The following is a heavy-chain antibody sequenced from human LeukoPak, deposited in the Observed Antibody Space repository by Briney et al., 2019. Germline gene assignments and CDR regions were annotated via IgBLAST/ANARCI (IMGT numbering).Heavy chain of an antibody. CDR3: ARTPYGDPDAFDI. CDR2: IYSGGST. D-gene: IGHD4-17*01. V-gene: IGHV3-53*01. CDR1: GFTVSSNY. J-gene: IGHJ3*02. Sequence: GGSLRLSCAASGFTVSSNYMSWVRQAPGKGLEWVSVIYSGGSTYYADSVKGRFTISRDNSKNTLYLQMNSLRAEDTAVYYCARTPYGDPDAFDIWGQGTMVTVSS.